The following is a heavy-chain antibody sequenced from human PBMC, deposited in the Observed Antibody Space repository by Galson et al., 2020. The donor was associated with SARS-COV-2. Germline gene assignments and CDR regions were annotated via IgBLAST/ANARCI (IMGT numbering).Heavy chain of an antibody. CDR2: ISSSSSYI. CDR3: ARDPGYGYDILTGLDY. Sequence: GGSLRLSCAASGFTFSSYSMNWVRQAPGKGLEWVSSISSSSSYIYYADSVKGRFTISRDNAKNSLYLQMNSLRAEDTAVYYCARDPGYGYDILTGLDYWGQGTLVTVSS. D-gene: IGHD3-9*01. J-gene: IGHJ4*02. V-gene: IGHV3-21*01. CDR1: GFTFSSYS.